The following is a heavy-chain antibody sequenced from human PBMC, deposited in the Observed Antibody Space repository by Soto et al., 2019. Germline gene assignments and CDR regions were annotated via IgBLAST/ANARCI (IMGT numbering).Heavy chain of an antibody. CDR1: GGSISSYY. V-gene: IGHV4-59*01. CDR3: ASGRGYRYATTFDY. Sequence: SETLSLTCTVSGGSISSYYWSWIRQPPGKGLEWIGYIYYSGSTNYNPSLKSRVTISVDTSKNQFSLKLSSVTAADTAVYYCASGRGYRYATTFDYWGHGTLVTVAS. J-gene: IGHJ4*01. D-gene: IGHD5-18*01. CDR2: IYYSGST.